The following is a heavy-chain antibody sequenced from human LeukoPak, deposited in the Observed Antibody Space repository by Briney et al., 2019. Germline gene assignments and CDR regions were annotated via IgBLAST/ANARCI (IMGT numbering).Heavy chain of an antibody. V-gene: IGHV3-48*03. CDR2: ISSSGSTI. Sequence: GGSLRLSCAASGFTFSSYEMNWVRQAPGKGLEWVSYISSSGSTIYYADSVKGRFTISRDNAKNSLYLQTNSLRAEDTAVYYCARVREYYFDYWGQGTLVTVSS. J-gene: IGHJ4*02. D-gene: IGHD3-10*01. CDR1: GFTFSSYE. CDR3: ARVREYYFDY.